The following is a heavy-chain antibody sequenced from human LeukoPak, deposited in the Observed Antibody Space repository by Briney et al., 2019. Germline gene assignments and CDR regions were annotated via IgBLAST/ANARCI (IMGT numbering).Heavy chain of an antibody. J-gene: IGHJ6*03. CDR1: GASFSTNY. V-gene: IGHV4-59*01. CDR2: VFDSGSA. D-gene: IGHD1-1*01. CDR3: ARLYQQSKWKYYYYYMDV. Sequence: SETLSLTCSVSGASFSTNYWSWIRQPPGRGLEWIGYVFDSGSANYNPSLTSRVTISLDTSTKQFSLRLSSVTAADTAVYYCARLYQQSKWKYYYYYMDVWGKGTAVTVSS.